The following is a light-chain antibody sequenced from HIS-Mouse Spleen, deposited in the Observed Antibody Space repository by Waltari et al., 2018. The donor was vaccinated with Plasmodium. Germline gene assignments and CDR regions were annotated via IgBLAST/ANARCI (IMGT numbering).Light chain of an antibody. Sequence: DTVFPQPPGTLSLSPGARATLSCRASQSVSSSYLAWYQQKPGQAPRLLIYGASSRATGIPDRFSGSGSGTDFTLTISRLEPEDFAVYYCQQYGSSPYTFGQGTKLEIK. J-gene: IGKJ2*01. CDR3: QQYGSSPYT. V-gene: IGKV3-20*01. CDR1: QSVSSSY. CDR2: GAS.